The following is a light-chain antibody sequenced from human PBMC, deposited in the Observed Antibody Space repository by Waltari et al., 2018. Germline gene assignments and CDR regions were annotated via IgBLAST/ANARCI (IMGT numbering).Light chain of an antibody. V-gene: IGLV2-23*02. CDR3: CSYVGGGSFLA. CDR2: EVS. CDR1: NIDIGSYNL. Sequence: QSALTPPASVSGSPGQSITISCTGTNIDIGSYNLVSWYQQFPGKAPKLIIYEVSKRPSGVSNRFSGSRSANSASLTVSGLQPEDEADFDCCSYVGGGSFLAFGGGTKLTVL. J-gene: IGLJ2*01.